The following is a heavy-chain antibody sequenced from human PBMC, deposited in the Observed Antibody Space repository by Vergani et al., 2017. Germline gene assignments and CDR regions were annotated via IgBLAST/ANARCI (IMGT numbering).Heavy chain of an antibody. CDR2: IYHSGST. CDR1: GGSISSYY. D-gene: IGHD5-18*01. V-gene: IGHV4-59*08. J-gene: IGHJ4*02. Sequence: QVQLQESGPGLVKPSETLSLTCTVSGGSISSYYWSWIRQPPGKGLEWIGSIYHSGSTYYNPSLKSRVTISVDTSKNQFSLKLSSVTAADTAVYYCARAYGDTAMPRFDYWGQGTLVTVSS. CDR3: ARAYGDTAMPRFDY.